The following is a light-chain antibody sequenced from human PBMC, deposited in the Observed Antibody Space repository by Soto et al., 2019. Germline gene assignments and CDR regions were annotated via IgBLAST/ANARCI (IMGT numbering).Light chain of an antibody. J-gene: IGLJ1*01. V-gene: IGLV2-14*01. CDR2: MVS. CDR1: SSDVGNYNY. CDR3: NSPTPCSLYV. Sequence: QSALTQPASVSGSPGQSITISCTGTSSDVGNYNYVSWYQQYPGRVPKLLIYMVSNRPSGVSNRFSGSKSGNTASLTISGLQAEEEADYFCNSPTPCSLYVFGTGTKVTVL.